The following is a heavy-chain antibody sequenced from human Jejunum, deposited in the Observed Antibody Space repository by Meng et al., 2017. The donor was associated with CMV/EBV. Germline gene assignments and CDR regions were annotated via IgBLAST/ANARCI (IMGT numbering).Heavy chain of an antibody. D-gene: IGHD1-20*01. CDR2: MNPNSGNT. J-gene: IGHJ5*02. Sequence: GYTFTSYDINGVRQATGQGLEWMGWMNPNSGNTGYAQKFQGRVTITRNTSISTAYMELSSLRSEDTAVYYCASKRYNWNSWWSDPWGQGTLVTVSS. CDR1: GYTFTSYD. V-gene: IGHV1-8*03. CDR3: ASKRYNWNSWWSDP.